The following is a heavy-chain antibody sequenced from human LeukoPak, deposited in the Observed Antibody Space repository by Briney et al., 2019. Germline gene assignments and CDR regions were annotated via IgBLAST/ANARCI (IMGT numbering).Heavy chain of an antibody. Sequence: SETLSLTCSVSGDSINIYYWFWVRQPAGKGLEWIGRITGSGSTNYNPSLKGRVTMSVDTSKNQFSLRLTSVAAADSAVYYCARGAYDVLTGTHYNWCDPWGQGTLVIVSS. J-gene: IGHJ5*02. CDR3: ARGAYDVLTGTHYNWCDP. D-gene: IGHD3-9*01. CDR2: ITGSGST. V-gene: IGHV4-4*07. CDR1: GDSINIYY.